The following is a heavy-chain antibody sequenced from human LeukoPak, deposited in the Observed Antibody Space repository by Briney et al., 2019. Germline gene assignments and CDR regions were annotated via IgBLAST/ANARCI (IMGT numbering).Heavy chain of an antibody. Sequence: SETLSLTCAVYGGSFSGYYWSWIRQPPGKRLEWIGEINHSGSTNYNPSLKSRVTISVDTSKNQFSLKLSSVTAADTAVYYCARGRTPLYYYGSGSFYDYWGQGTLVTVSS. CDR3: ARGRTPLYYYGSGSFYDY. CDR2: INHSGST. J-gene: IGHJ4*02. CDR1: GGSFSGYY. D-gene: IGHD3-10*01. V-gene: IGHV4-34*01.